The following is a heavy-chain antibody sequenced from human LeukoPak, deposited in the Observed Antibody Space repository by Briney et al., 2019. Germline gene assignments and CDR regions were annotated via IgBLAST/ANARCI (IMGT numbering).Heavy chain of an antibody. D-gene: IGHD4-23*01. CDR1: GGTFSSYT. Sequence: SVKVSCKASGGTFSSYTISWVRQAPGQGLEWMGRIIPILGIANYAQKFQGRVTITADKSTSTAYMELSSLRSEDTAVYYCASDRERWSTYWFDPWGQGTLVTVSS. V-gene: IGHV1-69*02. J-gene: IGHJ5*02. CDR2: IIPILGIA. CDR3: ASDRERWSTYWFDP.